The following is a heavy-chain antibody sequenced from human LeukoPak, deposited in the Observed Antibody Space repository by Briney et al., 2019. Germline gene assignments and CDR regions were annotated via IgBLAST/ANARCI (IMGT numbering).Heavy chain of an antibody. CDR1: GYTLTGLS. D-gene: IGHD3-22*01. Sequence: ASVKVSCKVSGYTLTGLSMHWVRQAPGKGLEWMGGFDPEDGETIYAQKFQGRVTMTEDTSTDTAYMELSSLRSEDTAVYYCATETIRSGYSYFDYWGQGTLVTVSS. CDR2: FDPEDGET. J-gene: IGHJ4*02. V-gene: IGHV1-24*01. CDR3: ATETIRSGYSYFDY.